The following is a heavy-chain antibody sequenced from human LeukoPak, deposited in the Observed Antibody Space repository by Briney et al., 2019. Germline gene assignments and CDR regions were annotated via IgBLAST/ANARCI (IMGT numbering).Heavy chain of an antibody. V-gene: IGHV4-39*01. CDR1: GGSISSSSYY. D-gene: IGHD3-22*01. Sequence: SETLSLTCTVSGGSISSSSYYWGWIRRPPGKGLEWIGSIYYSGSTYYNPSLKSRVTISVDTSKYQFSLKLSSVTAADTAVYYCARNVGSGYLYYFDYWGQGTLVTVSS. CDR3: ARNVGSGYLYYFDY. CDR2: IYYSGST. J-gene: IGHJ4*02.